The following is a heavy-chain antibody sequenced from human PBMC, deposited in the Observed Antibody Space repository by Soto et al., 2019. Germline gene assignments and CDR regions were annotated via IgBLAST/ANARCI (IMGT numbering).Heavy chain of an antibody. D-gene: IGHD6-13*01. J-gene: IGHJ4*02. CDR1: GFTFSSYA. CDR3: AKENGYSSSWFEFDY. CDR2: ISGSGGST. V-gene: IGHV3-23*01. Sequence: EVQLLESGGGLVQPGGSLRLSCAASGFTFSSYAMSWVRQAPGKGLEWVSAISGSGGSTYYADSVKGRFTISRDNSKHTLYLQMTSLRAEDTAVYYCAKENGYSSSWFEFDYWGQGTLVTVSS.